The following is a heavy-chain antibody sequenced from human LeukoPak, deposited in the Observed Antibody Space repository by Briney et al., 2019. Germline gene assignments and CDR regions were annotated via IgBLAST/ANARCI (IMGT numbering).Heavy chain of an antibody. CDR3: AKAPYSGWPHLFDY. CDR2: IRGRGGST. V-gene: IGHV3-23*01. Sequence: GGSLRLSCAASGFTFSSYAMSWVRQAPGKGLEWVSAIRGRGGSTYYADSVKGRFTTSKDNSKNTLYLQMNSLRAEDTAVYYCAKAPYSGWPHLFDYWGQGTLVTVSS. CDR1: GFTFSSYA. J-gene: IGHJ4*02. D-gene: IGHD6-19*01.